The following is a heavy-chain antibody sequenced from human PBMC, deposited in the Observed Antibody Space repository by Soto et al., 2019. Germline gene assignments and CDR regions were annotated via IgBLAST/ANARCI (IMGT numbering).Heavy chain of an antibody. D-gene: IGHD4-17*01. Sequence: EVQLVESGGGLGQPGRSLRLSCAASGFTFDDYAMHWVRQAPGKGLEWVSGISWNSGSIGYADSVKGRFTISRDNAKNSLYLQMNSLRAEDTALYYCAKALPSSDCGDPYDAFDIWGQGTMVTVSS. V-gene: IGHV3-9*01. CDR1: GFTFDDYA. CDR2: ISWNSGSI. CDR3: AKALPSSDCGDPYDAFDI. J-gene: IGHJ3*02.